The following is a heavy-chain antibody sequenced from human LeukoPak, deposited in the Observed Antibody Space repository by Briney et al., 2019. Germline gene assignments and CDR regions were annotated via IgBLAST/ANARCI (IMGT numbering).Heavy chain of an antibody. CDR2: ISSSSNYI. CDR1: GFTFSSYA. V-gene: IGHV3-21*01. CDR3: ARDASAEVYSDY. D-gene: IGHD2-2*01. J-gene: IGHJ4*02. Sequence: PGGSLRLSCAASGFTFSSYAMSWVRQAPGKGLEWVSAISSSSNYIYYADSVKGRFTISRDNAKNSLYLQMNSLRAEDTAVYYCARDASAEVYSDYWGQGTLVTVSS.